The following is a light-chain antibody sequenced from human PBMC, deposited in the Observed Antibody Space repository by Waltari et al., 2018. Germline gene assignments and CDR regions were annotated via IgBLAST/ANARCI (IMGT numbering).Light chain of an antibody. CDR2: DVY. CDR1: SSDVGGYDF. CDR3: SSYTSISTSVV. Sequence: QSALTQPASVSGAPGQSITISCTGTSSDVGGYDFVSCYQQYPGKAPQLIIYDVYYRPSGVSQRFSASKSGDTASLTISGLQTDDEADYYCSSYTSISTSVVFGGGTKLTVL. J-gene: IGLJ2*01. V-gene: IGLV2-14*03.